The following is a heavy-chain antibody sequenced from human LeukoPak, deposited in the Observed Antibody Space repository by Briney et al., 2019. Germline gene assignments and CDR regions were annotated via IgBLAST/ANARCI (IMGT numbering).Heavy chain of an antibody. J-gene: IGHJ3*01. CDR1: GGTFSSYA. CDR2: IIPIFGTA. D-gene: IGHD3-22*01. CDR3: ARDYGSYYYDSSGYEDAFDF. V-gene: IGHV1-69*01. Sequence: SVKVSCKASGGTFSSYAISWVRQAPGQGLEWMGGIIPIFGTANYAQKFQGRVTITADESTSTAYMELSSLRSEDTAVYYCARDYGSYYYDSSGYEDAFDFWGQGTMVTVSS.